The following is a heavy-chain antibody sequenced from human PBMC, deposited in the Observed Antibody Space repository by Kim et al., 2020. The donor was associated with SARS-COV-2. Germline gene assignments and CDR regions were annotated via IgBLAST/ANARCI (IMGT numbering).Heavy chain of an antibody. CDR2: TYYSGNT. CDR3: ARNQRYISGWYV. V-gene: IGHV4-39*01. J-gene: IGHJ2*01. D-gene: IGHD6-19*01. CDR1: GGSLSSSSYY. Sequence: SETLSLTCTVSGGSLSSSSYYWGWIRQPPGKGLEWIGTTYYSGNTYYNPSLKSRVTISVDTSKNQFSLKLGSVTAADTADYYCARNQRYISGWYV.